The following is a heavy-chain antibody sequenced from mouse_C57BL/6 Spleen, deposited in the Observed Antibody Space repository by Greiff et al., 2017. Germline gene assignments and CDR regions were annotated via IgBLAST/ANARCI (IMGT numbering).Heavy chain of an antibody. J-gene: IGHJ4*01. V-gene: IGHV1-55*01. Sequence: VKLQQPGAELVKPGASVKMSCKASGYTFTSYWITWVKQRPGQGLEWIGDIYPGSGSTNYNEKFKSKATLTVDTSSSTAYMQLSSLTSEDSAVYYCAGIYYDYDGDYYAMDYWGQGTSVTVSS. CDR2: IYPGSGST. CDR1: GYTFTSYW. D-gene: IGHD2-4*01. CDR3: AGIYYDYDGDYYAMDY.